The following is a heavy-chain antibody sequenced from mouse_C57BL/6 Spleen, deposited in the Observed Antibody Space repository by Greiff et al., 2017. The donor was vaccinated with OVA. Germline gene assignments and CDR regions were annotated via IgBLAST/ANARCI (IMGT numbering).Heavy chain of an antibody. J-gene: IGHJ2*01. V-gene: IGHV1-39*01. CDR3: ARLGYYDYDFDY. CDR1: GYSFTDYN. Sequence: QLQESGPELVKPGASVKISCKASGYSFTDYNMNWVKQSNGKSLEWIGVINPNYGTTSYNQKFKGKATLTVDRSSSTAYMQLNSLTSEDSAVYYGARLGYYDYDFDYWGQGTTLTVSS. D-gene: IGHD2-4*01. CDR2: INPNYGTT.